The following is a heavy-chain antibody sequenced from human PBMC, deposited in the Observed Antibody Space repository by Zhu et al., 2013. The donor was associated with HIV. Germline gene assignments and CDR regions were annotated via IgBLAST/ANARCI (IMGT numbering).Heavy chain of an antibody. Sequence: QMQLVQSGPEVKKPGTAVKVSCRASGFSLSTSAVQWVRQARGQRLEWIGWILVGSGNTKYAQKFQGRVTMTRDTSTSTVYMELSSLRSEDTAVYYCARVGGSYYYLYYMDVWGKGTTVTVSS. J-gene: IGHJ6*03. CDR3: ARVGGSYYYLYYMDV. CDR1: GFSLSTSA. D-gene: IGHD1-26*01. CDR2: ILVGSGNT. V-gene: IGHV1-58*01.